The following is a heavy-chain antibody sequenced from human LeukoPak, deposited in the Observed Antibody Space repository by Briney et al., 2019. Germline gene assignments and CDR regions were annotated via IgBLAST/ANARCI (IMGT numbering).Heavy chain of an antibody. CDR3: AREPYYDFWSGPQMAFDI. CDR2: IYTSGST. J-gene: IGHJ3*02. CDR1: GGFISSGSYY. V-gene: IGHV4-61*02. D-gene: IGHD3-3*01. Sequence: SETLSLTCTVSGGFISSGSYYWSWIRQPAGKGLEWIGRIYTSGSTNYNPSLKSRVTISVDTSKNQFSLKLSSVTAADTAVYYCAREPYYDFWSGPQMAFDIWGQGTMVTVSS.